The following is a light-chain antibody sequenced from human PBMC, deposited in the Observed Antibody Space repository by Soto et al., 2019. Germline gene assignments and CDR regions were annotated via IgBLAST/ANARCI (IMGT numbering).Light chain of an antibody. Sequence: ELVLTQSPATLSLSPGARATLSCRASPSVSSSLAWYPQKPGQAPRLLIYGASKRAPGIPVRFRARGSGTDFTLTMSGLEPEDGADYSGQHRTNWEYNVGQGTKLEIK. J-gene: IGKJ2*01. V-gene: IGKV3-11*01. CDR3: QHRTNWEYN. CDR1: PSVSSS. CDR2: GAS.